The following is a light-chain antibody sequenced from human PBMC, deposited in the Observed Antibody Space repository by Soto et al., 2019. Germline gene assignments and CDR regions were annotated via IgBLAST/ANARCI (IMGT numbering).Light chain of an antibody. CDR3: SSYTSSSTLV. CDR2: DVS. V-gene: IGLV2-14*01. Sequence: QSVLTQPASVSGSPGQSITVSCTGTSSDVGGYNYVSWYQQHPGKVPKLMIYDVSYRPSGVSNRFSGSKSGNTASLTISGLQAEDEADYYCSSYTSSSTLVFGGGTQLTVL. CDR1: SSDVGGYNY. J-gene: IGLJ2*01.